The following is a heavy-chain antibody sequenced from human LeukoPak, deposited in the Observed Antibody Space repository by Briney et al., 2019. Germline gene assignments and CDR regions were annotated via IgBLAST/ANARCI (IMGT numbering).Heavy chain of an antibody. CDR1: GGSITSNY. Sequence: PSETLSLTCTVSGGSITSNYWSWIRQPPGKGLEWIGYIYYSGNTNYNPSLKSRVTISVDTSKSQFSLKLSSVTAADTAVYYCARLGYGDYYFDYWGQGTLVTVSS. CDR2: IYYSGNT. D-gene: IGHD4-17*01. CDR3: ARLGYGDYYFDY. V-gene: IGHV4-59*08. J-gene: IGHJ4*02.